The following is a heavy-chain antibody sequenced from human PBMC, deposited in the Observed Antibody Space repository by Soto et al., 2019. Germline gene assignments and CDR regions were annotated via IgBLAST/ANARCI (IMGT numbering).Heavy chain of an antibody. CDR3: ARAPTSYNWNYFDY. CDR1: GGTFSSYA. Sequence: ASVKVSCKASGGTFSSYAISWVRQAPGQGLEWMGGIIPIFGTANYAQKFQGRVTITADESTSTAYMELSSLRSEDTAVYYCARAPTSYNWNYFDYWGQGTLVTVSS. J-gene: IGHJ4*02. D-gene: IGHD1-20*01. CDR2: IIPIFGTA. V-gene: IGHV1-69*13.